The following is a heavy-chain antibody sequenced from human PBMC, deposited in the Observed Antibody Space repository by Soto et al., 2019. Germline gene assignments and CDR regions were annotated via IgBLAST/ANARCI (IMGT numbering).Heavy chain of an antibody. Sequence: ESLKLSCKGSGDSFTSYWIGWVRQMPGKGLEWMGIIYPGDSDTRYNPSFQRQATNSDDKAISTAYLQWSSLKASDTGMCSCATPVVAATGAGFDIWGKGTMVTVSS. D-gene: IGHD2-15*01. CDR3: ATPVVAATGAGFDI. CDR2: IYPGDSDT. J-gene: IGHJ3*02. V-gene: IGHV5-51*01. CDR1: GDSFTSYW.